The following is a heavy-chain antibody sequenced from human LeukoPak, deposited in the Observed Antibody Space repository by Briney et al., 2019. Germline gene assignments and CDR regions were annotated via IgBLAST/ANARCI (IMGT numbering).Heavy chain of an antibody. Sequence: GGSLRLSCAASGFTFSSYAMHWVRQAPGKGLEWVAVIWYDGSEKYYADSVKGRFTISRDNSKSTLYLQMNSLRAEDTALYYCAKDLTTGTLSFDYWGQGTLVTVSS. J-gene: IGHJ4*02. V-gene: IGHV3-33*06. CDR3: AKDLTTGTLSFDY. CDR1: GFTFSSYA. D-gene: IGHD1-1*01. CDR2: IWYDGSEK.